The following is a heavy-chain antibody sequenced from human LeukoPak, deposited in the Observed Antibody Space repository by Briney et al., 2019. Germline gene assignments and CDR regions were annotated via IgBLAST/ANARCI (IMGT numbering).Heavy chain of an antibody. V-gene: IGHV3-7*01. Sequence: GGSLRLSCAASGFTFSTYWMTWVRQAPGKGLEWVANIKQDGSEKYYVDSVKGRFTISRDNAMNSLYLQMNSLRAEDTAVYYCARSEYSSDAFDIWGQGTMVTVSS. J-gene: IGHJ3*02. D-gene: IGHD6-6*01. CDR1: GFTFSTYW. CDR3: ARSEYSSDAFDI. CDR2: IKQDGSEK.